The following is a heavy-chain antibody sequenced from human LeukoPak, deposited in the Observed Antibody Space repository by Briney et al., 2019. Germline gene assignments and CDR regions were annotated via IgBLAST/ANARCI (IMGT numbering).Heavy chain of an antibody. Sequence: SETLSLTCAVYGGSFSGYYWSWIRQPPGKGLEWIGEINHSGSTNYNPSLKSRVTISVGTSKNQFSLKLSSVTAADTAVYYCARRGYSYSDDAFDIWGQGTMVTVSS. CDR1: GGSFSGYY. J-gene: IGHJ3*02. D-gene: IGHD5-18*01. CDR3: ARRGYSYSDDAFDI. V-gene: IGHV4-34*01. CDR2: INHSGST.